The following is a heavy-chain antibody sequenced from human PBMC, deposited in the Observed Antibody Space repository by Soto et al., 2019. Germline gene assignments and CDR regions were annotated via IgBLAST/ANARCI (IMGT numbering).Heavy chain of an antibody. CDR1: GFTFSSYA. Sequence: GGSLRLSCAASGFTFSSYAMSWVRQAPGKGLEWVSAISGSGGSTYYADSVKGRFTISRDNSKNTLYLQMNSLRAEDTAVYYCAKTRYYCSGGSCYYFDYWGQGTLVTVSS. D-gene: IGHD2-15*01. CDR2: ISGSGGST. CDR3: AKTRYYCSGGSCYYFDY. J-gene: IGHJ4*02. V-gene: IGHV3-23*01.